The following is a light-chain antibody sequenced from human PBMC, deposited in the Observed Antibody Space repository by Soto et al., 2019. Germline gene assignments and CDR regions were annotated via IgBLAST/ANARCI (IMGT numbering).Light chain of an antibody. V-gene: IGKV1-39*01. CDR3: QQSYGTPPT. CDR1: QSISSY. CDR2: AAS. J-gene: IGKJ1*01. Sequence: DIQLTQSPSSLSASVGDRVTITCRASQSISSYLYWYQQKPGKAPKLLIYAASSLPSGVPSRFSGSGSGTHFPLTISSLQPEDFATYYCQQSYGTPPTVGRGTRVDIK.